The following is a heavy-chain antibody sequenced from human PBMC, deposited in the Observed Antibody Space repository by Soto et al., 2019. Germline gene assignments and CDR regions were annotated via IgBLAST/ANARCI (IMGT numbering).Heavy chain of an antibody. CDR2: ISVYTGNT. Sequence: QVQLVQSGGEVTKPGASVKVSCKSSGYTFTSYGVSWVRQAPGQCLEWLGWISVYTGNTKQAQKFQDRVNLTTEASTSTAYMELRSLRSDDTAVYYCARDRCTTDRCYTHHFDVWGQGTTVTVSS. CDR3: ARDRCTTDRCYTHHFDV. V-gene: IGHV1-18*04. J-gene: IGHJ6*02. D-gene: IGHD2-8*01. CDR1: GYTFTSYG.